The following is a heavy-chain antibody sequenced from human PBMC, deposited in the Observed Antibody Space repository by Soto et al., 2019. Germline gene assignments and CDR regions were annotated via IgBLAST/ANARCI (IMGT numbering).Heavy chain of an antibody. Sequence: QVQLQESGPGLVKPSETLSLTCTVSGGSISSYYWSWIRQPPGKGLEWIGYIYYSGRTNYNPSLKGRVTTSVDTSKHQSSLKLSSVTAADTAVYYCARRYGVAFDIWGQGTMVTVSS. CDR1: GGSISSYY. CDR2: IYYSGRT. V-gene: IGHV4-59*08. D-gene: IGHD3-10*01. J-gene: IGHJ3*02. CDR3: ARRYGVAFDI.